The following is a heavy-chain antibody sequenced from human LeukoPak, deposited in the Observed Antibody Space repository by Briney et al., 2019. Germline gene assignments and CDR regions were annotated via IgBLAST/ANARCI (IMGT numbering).Heavy chain of an antibody. D-gene: IGHD2-2*01. V-gene: IGHV1-2*02. Sequence: ASVKVSCKTYGYTFTDYYMHWVRQAPGQGLEWMAWINPNSGTTNYAQRFQGRVTVTRDTSISTAYMELSRLISDDTAVYYCTRGRPVSNSGSLEGHWGQGTLVIVSS. CDR1: GYTFTDYY. J-gene: IGHJ4*02. CDR2: INPNSGTT. CDR3: TRGRPVSNSGSLEGH.